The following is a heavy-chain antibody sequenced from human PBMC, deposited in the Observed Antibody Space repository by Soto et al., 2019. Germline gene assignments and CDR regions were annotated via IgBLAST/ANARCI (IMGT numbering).Heavy chain of an antibody. V-gene: IGHV4-39*07. J-gene: IGHJ5*02. CDR2: IKYSGTT. CDR1: GGSISSSRCH. CDR3: ATHPLGETYFDP. D-gene: IGHD4-17*01. Sequence: SETLSLTCTVSGGSISSSRCHWGWIRQPPGKGLEWIASIKYSGTTFYNPSLKSRVTLSVDTSKNQFSLMLKSVSAADTAVYFCATHPLGETYFDPWGQGTLVTVSS.